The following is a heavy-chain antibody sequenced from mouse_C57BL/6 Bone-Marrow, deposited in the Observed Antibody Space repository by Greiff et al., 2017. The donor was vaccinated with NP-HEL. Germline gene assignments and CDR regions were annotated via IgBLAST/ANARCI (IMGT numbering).Heavy chain of an antibody. CDR1: GYTFTSYW. D-gene: IGHD1-1*01. Sequence: VQLQQPGAELVKPGASVKMSCKASGYTFTSYWITWVKQRPGQGLEWIGDIYPGSGSTNYNEKFKSKATLTVDTSSSTAYMQLSSLTSEDSAVYYCARKRDYYGSSPWFAYWGQGTLVTVSA. J-gene: IGHJ3*01. CDR3: ARKRDYYGSSPWFAY. CDR2: IYPGSGST. V-gene: IGHV1-55*01.